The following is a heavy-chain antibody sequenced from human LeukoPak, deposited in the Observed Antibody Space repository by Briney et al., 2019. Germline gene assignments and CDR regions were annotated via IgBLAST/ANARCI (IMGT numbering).Heavy chain of an antibody. Sequence: GGSLRLSCADSRFTFSNYWMSWVRQAPGKGLEWVANIKHDGSEKYYVDSVKGRFTISRDNAKNSLYLQMNSLRVEDTAVYYCARAATGTAGAFDIWGQGTMVTVSS. D-gene: IGHD1-26*01. CDR1: RFTFSNYW. J-gene: IGHJ3*02. V-gene: IGHV3-7*04. CDR2: IKHDGSEK. CDR3: ARAATGTAGAFDI.